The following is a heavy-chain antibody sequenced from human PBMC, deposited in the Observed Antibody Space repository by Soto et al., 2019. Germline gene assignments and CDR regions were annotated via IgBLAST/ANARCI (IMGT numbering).Heavy chain of an antibody. CDR2: ITGNGGST. CDR3: ARAPGGTGIADY. D-gene: IGHD7-27*01. V-gene: IGHV3-23*01. J-gene: IGHJ4*02. CDR1: GFTFSSYA. Sequence: EVQLLESGGGLVQPGGSLSLSCAASGFTFSSYARNWFRPAPGKGRDWVSTITGNGGSTYYADSVRGRFTISRDNSKNTLSLQMNSLRAKDTAVYYCARAPGGTGIADYWGQGNLVTV.